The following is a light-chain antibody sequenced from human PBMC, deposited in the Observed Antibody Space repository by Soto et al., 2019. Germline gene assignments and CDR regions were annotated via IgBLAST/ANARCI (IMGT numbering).Light chain of an antibody. CDR2: GAS. CDR1: QTVSSTY. V-gene: IGKV3-20*01. J-gene: IGKJ5*01. Sequence: EIVLTQSPGTLSLFPGEKATLSCRASQTVSSTYFAWYQQRPGQPPRLLIYGASRRAAGIPDRFSGSGSGTDFTLTISRLEPEDLAVYYCQQYGRSLTFGQGTRLEIK. CDR3: QQYGRSLT.